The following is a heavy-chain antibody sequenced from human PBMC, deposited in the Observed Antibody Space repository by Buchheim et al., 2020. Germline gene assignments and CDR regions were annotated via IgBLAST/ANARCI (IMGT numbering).Heavy chain of an antibody. D-gene: IGHD2-15*01. CDR3: VRAGYCRGVSCYYYGMDV. J-gene: IGHJ6*02. CDR2: INPSSSGT. CDR1: GYTFSSYY. V-gene: IGHV1-46*01. Sequence: QVQLVQSGAEVKKPGASVKVSCKASGYTFSSYYVSWVRQVPGQGLEWMGIINPSSSGTGYAQKFQGRVTMTRDPSTSTVYMELSSLRSEDTAVYYCVRAGYCRGVSCYYYGMDVWGQGTT.